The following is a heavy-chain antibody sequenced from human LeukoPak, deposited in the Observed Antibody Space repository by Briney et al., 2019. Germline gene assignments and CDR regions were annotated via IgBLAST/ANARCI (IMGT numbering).Heavy chain of an antibody. CDR1: GLTFSSYW. V-gene: IGHV3-7*03. CDR2: INHNGNVN. J-gene: IGHJ3*02. CDR3: ASLSGFADAFDI. D-gene: IGHD3-9*01. Sequence: GGSLRLSCAASGLTFSSYWMNWARQAPGKGLEWVASINHNGNVNYYVDSVKGRFTISRDNSKNTLYLQMNSLRAEDTAIYYCASLSGFADAFDIWGQGTMVTVSS.